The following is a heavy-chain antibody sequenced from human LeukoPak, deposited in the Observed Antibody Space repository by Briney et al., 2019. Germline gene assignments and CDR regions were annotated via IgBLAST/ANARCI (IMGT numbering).Heavy chain of an antibody. J-gene: IGHJ4*02. CDR2: ISAYNGNT. CDR1: GYTFTSYG. CDR3: ARDKGTSYLSSFDY. D-gene: IGHD6-6*01. V-gene: IGHV1-18*01. Sequence: ASVKVSCKASGYTFTSYGISWVRQAPGQGLERMGWISAYNGNTNYAQKLQGRVTMTTDTSTSTAYMELRSLRSDDTAVYYCARDKGTSYLSSFDYWGQGTLVTVSS.